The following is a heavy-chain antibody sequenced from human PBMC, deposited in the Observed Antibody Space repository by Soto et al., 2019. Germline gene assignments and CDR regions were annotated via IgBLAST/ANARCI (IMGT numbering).Heavy chain of an antibody. D-gene: IGHD6-19*01. CDR1: GFTFSSYA. CDR3: ARRSSGWYFDY. V-gene: IGHV3-23*01. CDR2: ISGSGDST. Sequence: EVQLLESGGGLVQPGGSLRLSCAASGFTFSSYAMNWVRQAPRKGLEWVSVISGSGDSTYYADSVKGRFTISRDNSKNTLYLQMNSLRAEDTAVYYCARRSSGWYFDYWGQGTLVTVSS. J-gene: IGHJ4*02.